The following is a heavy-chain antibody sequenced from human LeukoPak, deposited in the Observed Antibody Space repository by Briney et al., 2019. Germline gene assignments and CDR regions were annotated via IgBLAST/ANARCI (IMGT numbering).Heavy chain of an antibody. D-gene: IGHD6-13*01. Sequence: ASVKVSCKASGYTFTSYGISWVRQAPGQGLEWMGWISAYNGITNYAQKLQGRVTMTTDTSTSTAYMELRSLRSDDTAVYCCARVFRHSSSWYSAGDAFDIWGQGTMVTVAS. CDR3: ARVFRHSSSWYSAGDAFDI. J-gene: IGHJ3*02. CDR2: ISAYNGIT. CDR1: GYTFTSYG. V-gene: IGHV1-18*01.